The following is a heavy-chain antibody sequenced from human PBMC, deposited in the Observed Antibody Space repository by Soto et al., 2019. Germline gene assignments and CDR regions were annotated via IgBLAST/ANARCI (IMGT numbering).Heavy chain of an antibody. CDR2: INPSGGST. CDR1: GYTFTSYY. D-gene: IGHD6-19*01. V-gene: IGHV1-46*01. CDR3: AREPFPGIGVAGEIGYYYYGMDV. J-gene: IGHJ6*02. Sequence: GASVKVSCKASGYTFTSYYMHWVRQAPGQGLEWMGIINPSGGSTSYAQKFQGRVTMTRDTSTSTVYMELSSLRSADTAVYYCAREPFPGIGVAGEIGYYYYGMDVWGQGTTVTVSS.